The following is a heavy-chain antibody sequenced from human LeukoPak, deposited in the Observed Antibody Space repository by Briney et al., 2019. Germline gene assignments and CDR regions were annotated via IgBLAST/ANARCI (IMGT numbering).Heavy chain of an antibody. CDR2: IYHSGST. Sequence: PSETLSLTCTVSGDSLNSRKYYWGWIRQPPGKGLEWIANIYHSGSTFYNPSLKGRVTISLDTSKNQFSLKLTSVTAADTAMYYCARVQTPCSTSCLYPGGGNYYYYMDVWGKGTTVTVSS. J-gene: IGHJ6*03. D-gene: IGHD2-2*01. CDR1: GDSLNSRKYY. CDR3: ARVQTPCSTSCLYPGGGNYYYYMDV. V-gene: IGHV4-39*07.